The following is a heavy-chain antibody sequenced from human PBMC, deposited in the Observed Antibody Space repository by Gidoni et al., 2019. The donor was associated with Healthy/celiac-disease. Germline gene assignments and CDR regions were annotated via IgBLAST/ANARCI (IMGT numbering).Heavy chain of an antibody. V-gene: IGHV4-38-2*02. CDR3: ARDDSSGYYGIDY. CDR2: IYHSGST. Sequence: QVQLQESGPGLVQPSETLSLTCAVSGYSIRSGHYLGWIRQPPGKGLEWIGSIYHSGSTDYNPSLKIRVTISVDTSKNQFSLKLSSVTAADTAVYYCARDDSSGYYGIDYWGQGTLVTVSS. CDR1: GYSIRSGHY. D-gene: IGHD3-22*01. J-gene: IGHJ4*02.